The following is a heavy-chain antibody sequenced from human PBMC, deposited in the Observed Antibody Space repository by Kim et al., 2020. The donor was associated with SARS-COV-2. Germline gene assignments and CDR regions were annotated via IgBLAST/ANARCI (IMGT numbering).Heavy chain of an antibody. CDR3: ARGSTSPNYYYGMDV. Sequence: PSLKSRVTTSVDKSKNQYSLNLSSVTAADTAVYYCARGSTSPNYYYGMDVWGQGTTVTVSS. D-gene: IGHD2-2*01. V-gene: IGHV4-4*02. J-gene: IGHJ6*02.